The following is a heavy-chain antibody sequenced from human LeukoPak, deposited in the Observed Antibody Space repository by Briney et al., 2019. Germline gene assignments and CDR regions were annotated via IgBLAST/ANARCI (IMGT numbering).Heavy chain of an antibody. CDR1: GYTFTSYA. CDR3: ARTYGDYEYNWFDP. CDR2: INAGNGNT. J-gene: IGHJ5*02. V-gene: IGHV1-3*01. Sequence: ASVKVSCKASGYTFTSYAMHWVRQAPGQRLEWMGWINAGNGNTKYSQKFQGRVTITRDTSASTAYMELSSLRSEDTAVYYRARTYGDYEYNWFDPWGQGTLVTVSS. D-gene: IGHD4-17*01.